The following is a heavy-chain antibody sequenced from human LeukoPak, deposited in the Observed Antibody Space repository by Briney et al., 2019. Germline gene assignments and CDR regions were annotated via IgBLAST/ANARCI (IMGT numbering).Heavy chain of an antibody. CDR2: ISWNSGSI. V-gene: IGHV3-9*01. CDR3: AKDSSSWYNWFDP. D-gene: IGHD6-13*01. CDR1: GFTFSSYA. J-gene: IGHJ5*02. Sequence: GGSLRLSCAASGFTFSSYAMSWVRQAPGKGLEWVSGISWNSGSIGYADSVKGRFTISRDNAKNSLYLQMNSLRAEDTALYYCAKDSSSWYNWFDPWGQGTLVTVSS.